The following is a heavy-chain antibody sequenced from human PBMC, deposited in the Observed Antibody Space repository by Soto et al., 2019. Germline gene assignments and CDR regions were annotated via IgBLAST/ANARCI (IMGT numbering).Heavy chain of an antibody. D-gene: IGHD5-18*01. J-gene: IGHJ6*02. CDR2: ISVTGSRT. CDR1: GLSFGDYA. Sequence: PGGSRRLSCAASGLSFGDYAMSWVRQAPWKGLGWVSGISVTGSRTSYADSVRGRFTISRDNVNNTLSLQMDSLRAEDTAVYYCARGGRYTYGYGDYSYGLDVWAQGTTVTVSS. V-gene: IGHV3-23*01. CDR3: ARGGRYTYGYGDYSYGLDV.